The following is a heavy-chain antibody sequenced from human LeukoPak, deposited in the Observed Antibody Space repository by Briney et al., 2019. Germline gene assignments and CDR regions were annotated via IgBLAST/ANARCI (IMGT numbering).Heavy chain of an antibody. CDR1: GYSFSSYW. CDR2: IYAGGSDT. J-gene: IGHJ6*02. CDR3: WRSGHYGTDV. Sequence: GESLKISCTGSGYSFSSYWIAWVRQMPGKGLEWMGIIYAGGSDTRYSPSFQGQVTISVDKSINTAYLQWRSLKASDTAMYYCWRSGHYGTDVWGQGTTVTVSS. D-gene: IGHD3-10*01. V-gene: IGHV5-51*01.